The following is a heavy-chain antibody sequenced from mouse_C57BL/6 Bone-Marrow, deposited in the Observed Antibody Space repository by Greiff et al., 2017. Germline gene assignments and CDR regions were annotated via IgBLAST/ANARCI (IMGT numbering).Heavy chain of an antibody. J-gene: IGHJ3*01. CDR3: ARHEWDYYVCFSWFAY. Sequence: QVQLQQSGAELVKPGASVKLSCKASGYTFTEYTIHWVKQRPGQGLEWIGGVYPGSGSIKYNEKFKDKATLTADKSSSTVYMQLSSLTSEDSAVYYCARHEWDYYVCFSWFAYWGQGTLVTVSA. CDR2: VYPGSGSI. V-gene: IGHV1-62-2*01. D-gene: IGHD1-1*01. CDR1: GYTFTEYT.